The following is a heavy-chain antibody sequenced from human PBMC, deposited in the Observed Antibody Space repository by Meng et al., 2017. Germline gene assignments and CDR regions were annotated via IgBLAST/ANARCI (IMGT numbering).Heavy chain of an antibody. CDR2: IYYSGST. CDR3: ARGYYYGSGSNFDY. Sequence: SETLSLTCTVSGGSISSGSYYWSWIRQPPGKGLEWIGYIYYSGSTNYNPSLKSRVTISVDTSKNQFSLKLSSVTAADTAVYYCARGYYYGSGSNFDYWGQGTLVTVSS. D-gene: IGHD3-10*01. CDR1: GGSISSGSYY. V-gene: IGHV4-61*01. J-gene: IGHJ4*02.